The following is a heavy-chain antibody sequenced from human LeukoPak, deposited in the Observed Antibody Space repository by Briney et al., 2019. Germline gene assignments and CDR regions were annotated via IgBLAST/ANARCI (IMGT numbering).Heavy chain of an antibody. Sequence: KTSETLSLTCTVSGGSISSGDYYWSWIRQPPGKGLEWIGYIYYSGSTYYNPSLKSRVTISVDTSKNQFSLKLSSVTAADTAVYYCARDLSSYSSGFIDYWGQGTLVTVPS. V-gene: IGHV4-30-4*08. CDR2: IYYSGST. CDR3: ARDLSSYSSGFIDY. D-gene: IGHD6-19*01. CDR1: GGSISSGDYY. J-gene: IGHJ4*02.